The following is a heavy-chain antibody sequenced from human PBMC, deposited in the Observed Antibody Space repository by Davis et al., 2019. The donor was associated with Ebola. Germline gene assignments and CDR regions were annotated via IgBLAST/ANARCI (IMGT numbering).Heavy chain of an antibody. CDR1: GFTFSSYS. V-gene: IGHV3-48*02. CDR3: AGEGIVVVPAAQNYYYYYGMDV. Sequence: GGSLRLSCAASGFTFSSYSMNWVRQAPGKGLEWVSYISSSSSTIYYADSVKGRFTISRDNAKNSLYLQMNSLRDEDTAVYYCAGEGIVVVPAAQNYYYYYGMDVWGQGTTVTVSS. CDR2: ISSSSSTI. D-gene: IGHD2-2*01. J-gene: IGHJ6*02.